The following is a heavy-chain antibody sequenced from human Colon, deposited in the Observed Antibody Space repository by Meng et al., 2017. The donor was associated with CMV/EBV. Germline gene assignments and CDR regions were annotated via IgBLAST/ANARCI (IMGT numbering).Heavy chain of an antibody. V-gene: IGHV3-30*02. D-gene: IGHD6-6*01. J-gene: IGHJ3*02. CDR2: IGKYGSQK. CDR1: TFSNYG. Sequence: TFSNYGMHWVRQVSGKGLEWVAYIGKYGSQKFYAESVKGRFTISRDDSKNTLFVQMNSLRTEDTAVYYCATEYSSSPGVVLGDAFHIWGQGTVVTVSS. CDR3: ATEYSSSPGVVLGDAFHI.